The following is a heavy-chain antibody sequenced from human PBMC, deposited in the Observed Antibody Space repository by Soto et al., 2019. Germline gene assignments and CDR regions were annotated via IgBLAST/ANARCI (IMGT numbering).Heavy chain of an antibody. J-gene: IGHJ6*02. V-gene: IGHV1-69*13. D-gene: IGHD3-16*01. Sequence: SVKVSCKASGGTFSSHAISWVRQAPGQGLEWMGGIIPFLKATNYAQKFQGRVAITADASTSTAYMDLYSLRSEHTAVYYCARDVPLNYYDGTYSYYAMDVWGQGTTVTVSS. CDR2: IIPFLKAT. CDR1: GGTFSSHA. CDR3: ARDVPLNYYDGTYSYYAMDV.